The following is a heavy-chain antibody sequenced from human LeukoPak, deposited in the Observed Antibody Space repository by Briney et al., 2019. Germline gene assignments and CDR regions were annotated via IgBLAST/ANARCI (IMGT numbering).Heavy chain of an antibody. CDR2: IYHSGST. Sequence: PLETLSLTRAVSGGSISGSNWWSWVRQPPGKGLEWIGEIYHSGSTNYNPSLKSRVTISVDKSKNQFCLKLSSVSAADTAVYYCARGVSPHPCLDAHFDYWGQGTLVTVSS. CDR1: GGSISGSNW. CDR3: ARGVSPHPCLDAHFDY. J-gene: IGHJ4*02. V-gene: IGHV4-4*02. D-gene: IGHD1-14*01.